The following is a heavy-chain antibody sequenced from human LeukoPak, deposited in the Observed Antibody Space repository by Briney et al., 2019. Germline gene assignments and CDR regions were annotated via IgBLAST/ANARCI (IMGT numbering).Heavy chain of an antibody. J-gene: IGHJ5*02. CDR1: GFTFKLYW. CDR2: INDDGSDT. Sequence: GGSLRLSCAASGFTFKLYWMHWVRQVPGKRPVWVSRINDDGSDTVYADSVRGRFTISRDDAKNTVYLQMNSLRAEDTAVYYCARDPDGDYWFDPWGQGTLVTVSS. V-gene: IGHV3-74*01. CDR3: ARDPDGDYWFDP. D-gene: IGHD7-27*01.